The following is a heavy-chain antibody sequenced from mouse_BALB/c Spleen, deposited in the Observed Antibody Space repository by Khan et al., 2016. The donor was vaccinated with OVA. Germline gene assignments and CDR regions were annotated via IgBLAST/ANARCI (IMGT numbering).Heavy chain of an antibody. CDR2: ISSGSKTT. CDR1: GFTFSGFG. D-gene: IGHD1-2*01. Sequence: EVKLEGSGGGLVQPGGSRKLSCAASGFTFSGFGMHWVRQAPEKGLEWVAYISSGSKTTYYADTVKGRFNISRDNPKNTLFLQMTSLRSEDTAMYFCARTGYYYFDYWGQGTTRTVSS. CDR3: ARTGYYYFDY. J-gene: IGHJ2*01. V-gene: IGHV5-17*02.